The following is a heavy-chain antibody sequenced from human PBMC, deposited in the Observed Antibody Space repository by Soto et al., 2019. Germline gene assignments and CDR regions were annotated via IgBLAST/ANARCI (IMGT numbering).Heavy chain of an antibody. CDR3: TRGYHGDYSDGYSYGMDV. J-gene: IGHJ6*02. Sequence: EVQLVESGGGLVQPGRSLRLSCTASGFTFGDYAMSWFRQAPGKGLEWVGFIRSKAYGGTTEYAASVKGRFTISRDDSKSIAYLQMDSLKTEDTAVYYCTRGYHGDYSDGYSYGMDVWGQGTTVTVSS. CDR2: IRSKAYGGTT. V-gene: IGHV3-49*03. CDR1: GFTFGDYA. D-gene: IGHD4-17*01.